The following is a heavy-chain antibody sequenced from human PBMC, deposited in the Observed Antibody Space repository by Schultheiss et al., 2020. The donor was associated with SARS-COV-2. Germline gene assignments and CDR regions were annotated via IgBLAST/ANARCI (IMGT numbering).Heavy chain of an antibody. Sequence: ASVKVSCKASGYTFTSYYMHWVRQAPGQGLKWMGIINPSGGSTSYAQKFQGRVTMTRDTSTSTVYMELSSLRSEDTAVYYCAREGLRYFDWLTREGAFDIWGQGTMVTVSS. CDR2: INPSGGST. V-gene: IGHV1-46*01. D-gene: IGHD3-9*01. J-gene: IGHJ3*02. CDR1: GYTFTSYY. CDR3: AREGLRYFDWLTREGAFDI.